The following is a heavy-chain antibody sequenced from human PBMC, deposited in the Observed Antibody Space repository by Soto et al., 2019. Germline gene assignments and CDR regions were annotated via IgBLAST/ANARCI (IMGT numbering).Heavy chain of an antibody. CDR1: GGTFSSYA. V-gene: IGHV1-69*13. CDR3: ESTYSRSCSGGRCYRPIDY. Sequence: SVKVSCKASGGTFSSYAISWVRQAPGQGLEWMGGIIPIFGTANYAQKFQGRVTITADESTSAAYMELSSLRSEDTAVYYCESTYSRSCSGGRCYRPIDYWGQGTLVNVSS. CDR2: IIPIFGTA. J-gene: IGHJ4*02. D-gene: IGHD2-15*01.